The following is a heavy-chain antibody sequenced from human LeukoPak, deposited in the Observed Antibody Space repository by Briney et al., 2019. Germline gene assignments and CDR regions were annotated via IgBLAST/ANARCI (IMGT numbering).Heavy chain of an antibody. D-gene: IGHD1-1*01. CDR2: VSGSGQTT. CDR1: GFTFCSSA. CDR3: AKRVGVTTSPFEF. Sequence: SGGSLRLSCSASGFTFCSSAMSWVRQAPGKGLEWVSTVSGSGQTTYYADSVKGRFTISRDNSKNMLFLQMDSVRAEDTAVYYCAKRVGVTTSPFEFWGQGTLLTVSS. V-gene: IGHV3-23*01. J-gene: IGHJ4*02.